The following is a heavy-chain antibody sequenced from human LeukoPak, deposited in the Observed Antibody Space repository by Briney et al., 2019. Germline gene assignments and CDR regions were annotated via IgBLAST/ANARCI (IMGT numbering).Heavy chain of an antibody. J-gene: IGHJ4*02. CDR3: ARDLGGYSYGSHFDY. D-gene: IGHD5-18*01. CDR1: GLTFSSYS. V-gene: IGHV3-21*01. Sequence: GGSLRLSCAASGLTFSSYSMNWVRQAPGKGLEWVSSITTSSSYIYYADSVKGRFTISRDNAKNSLYLQMNSLRAEDTAVYYCARDLGGYSYGSHFDYWGQGTLVTVSS. CDR2: ITTSSSYI.